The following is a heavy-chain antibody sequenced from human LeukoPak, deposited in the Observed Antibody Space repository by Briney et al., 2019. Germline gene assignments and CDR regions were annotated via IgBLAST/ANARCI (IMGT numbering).Heavy chain of an antibody. CDR2: ISGSGGST. Sequence: PGGSLRLSCAASGFTFSSYAMSWVRQAPGKGLEWVSGISGSGGSTFYADFVKGRFTISRDNSKNTLDLQVNSLRAEDTAVYYCAKDRVAFGGADAFDMWGQGTMVTVSS. D-gene: IGHD3-16*01. V-gene: IGHV3-23*01. CDR3: AKDRVAFGGADAFDM. J-gene: IGHJ3*02. CDR1: GFTFSSYA.